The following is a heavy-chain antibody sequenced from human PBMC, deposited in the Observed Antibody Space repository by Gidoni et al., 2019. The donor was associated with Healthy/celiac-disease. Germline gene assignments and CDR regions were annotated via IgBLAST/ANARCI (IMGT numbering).Heavy chain of an antibody. V-gene: IGHV1-3*01. J-gene: IGHJ6*02. Sequence: VQLVQSGAEVKKPGASVQVSCKASGYTFTSYAMHWVRQAPGQRLEWMGWINAGNGNTKYSQKFQGRVTITRDTSASTAYMELSSLRSEDTAVYYCARAPTVTNYYYYYGMDVWGQETTVTVSS. CDR3: ARAPTVTNYYYYYGMDV. CDR1: GYTFTSYA. CDR2: INAGNGNT. D-gene: IGHD4-17*01.